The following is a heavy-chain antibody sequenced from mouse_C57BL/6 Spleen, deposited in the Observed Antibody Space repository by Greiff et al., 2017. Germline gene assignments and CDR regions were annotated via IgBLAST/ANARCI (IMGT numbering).Heavy chain of an antibody. CDR3: GRGGCRSDWCYDV. Sequence: EVMLVESGGGLVQPGESLKLSCESNEYEFPSHDMSWVRKTPEKRLELVAAINSDGGSTYYPDTMERRIIISRDNTKKTQYLQLSSLRSEDKAVYYCGRGGCRSDWCYDVWGTGTTVTVSS. V-gene: IGHV5-2*01. J-gene: IGHJ1*03. D-gene: IGHD3-3*01. CDR1: EYEFPSHD. CDR2: INSDGGST.